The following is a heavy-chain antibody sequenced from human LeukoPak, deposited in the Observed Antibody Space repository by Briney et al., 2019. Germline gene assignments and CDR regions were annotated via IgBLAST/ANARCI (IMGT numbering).Heavy chain of an antibody. CDR3: ARGLGYCSSTSCHGY. J-gene: IGHJ4*02. CDR2: INHSGST. CDR1: GGSFSGYY. Sequence: SETLSLTCAVYGGSFSGYYWSWIRQPPGKGLQWIGEINHSGSTNYNPCLNSGVTISVYTCQNQFSLKLSAVTAADTAVYYCARGLGYCSSTSCHGYWGQGTLVTVSS. V-gene: IGHV4-34*01. D-gene: IGHD2-2*01.